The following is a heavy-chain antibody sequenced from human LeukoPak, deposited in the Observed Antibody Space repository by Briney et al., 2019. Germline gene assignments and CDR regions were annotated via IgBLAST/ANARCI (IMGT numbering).Heavy chain of an antibody. CDR3: ARASAPGYGWKDVFDI. CDR1: GGSISSGGYY. D-gene: IGHD6-13*01. Sequence: SETLSLTCTVSGGSISSGGYYWSWIRQPAGKGLEWLGRIYSSGSTNYNPSLRGRVTISVDTSKNQFSLKLSSVTAADTAVYYCARASAPGYGWKDVFDIWGQGTMVTVSS. CDR2: IYSSGST. V-gene: IGHV4-61*02. J-gene: IGHJ3*02.